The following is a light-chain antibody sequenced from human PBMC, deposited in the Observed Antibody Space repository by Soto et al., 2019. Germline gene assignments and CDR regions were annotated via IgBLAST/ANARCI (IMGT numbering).Light chain of an antibody. CDR1: QSVSSY. CDR2: GAS. J-gene: IGKJ2*01. Sequence: EVVLKQSPATLSLSPGERATLSCRASQSVSSYLAWYQQKPGQAPRLLIYGASNRATGIPDRFSGSGSGTDFTLTISRLEPDDSAVYYCHHYDSSPPYTLGQGTKVDIK. V-gene: IGKV3-20*01. CDR3: HHYDSSPPYT.